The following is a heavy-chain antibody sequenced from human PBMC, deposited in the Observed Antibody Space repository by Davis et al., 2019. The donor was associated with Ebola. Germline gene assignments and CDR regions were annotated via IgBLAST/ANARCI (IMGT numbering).Heavy chain of an antibody. CDR2: ISNGGRT. J-gene: IGHJ4*02. CDR1: GGSMSSYY. V-gene: IGHV4-59*01. D-gene: IGHD5-24*01. CDR3: VRGSDAYKTGY. Sequence: SETLSLTCTVSGGSMSSYYWSWIRQPPGKGLEWIAFISNGGRTIYNPSLRGRVTISIDTSKNQFSLEVRSVTAADTAFYYCVRGSDAYKTGYWGQGTLVTVSS.